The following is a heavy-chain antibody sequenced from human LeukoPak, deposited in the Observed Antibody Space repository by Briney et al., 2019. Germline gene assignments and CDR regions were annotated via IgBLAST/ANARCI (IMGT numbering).Heavy chain of an antibody. CDR3: ARTFKVLSRDYYFDY. J-gene: IGHJ4*02. Sequence: GASVKVSCKASGYTFTSYGISWVRQAPGQGLEWMGGISAYNGNTNYAQKLQGRVTMTTDTSTSTAYMEMRSLRSDDTAVYYCARTFKVLSRDYYFDYWGQGTMVTVSS. V-gene: IGHV1-18*01. CDR2: ISAYNGNT. D-gene: IGHD3-16*01. CDR1: GYTFTSYG.